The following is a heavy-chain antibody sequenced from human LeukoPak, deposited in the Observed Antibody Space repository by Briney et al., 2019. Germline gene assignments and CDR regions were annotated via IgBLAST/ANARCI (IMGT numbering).Heavy chain of an antibody. V-gene: IGHV3-23*01. CDR1: GFTFSSYA. J-gene: IGHJ3*02. CDR3: AKDYRTTDIVVVPAAITGDAFDI. D-gene: IGHD2-2*02. Sequence: GGSLRLSCAASGFTFSSYAMSWVRQAPGKGLEWVSATSGSGGSTYYADSVKGRFTISRDNSKNTLYLQMNSLRAEDTAVYYCAKDYRTTDIVVVPAAITGDAFDIWGQGTMVTVSS. CDR2: TSGSGGST.